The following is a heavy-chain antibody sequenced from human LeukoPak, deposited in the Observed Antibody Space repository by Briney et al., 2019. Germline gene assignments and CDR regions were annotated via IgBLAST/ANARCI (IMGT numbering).Heavy chain of an antibody. CDR3: ASYYYDSSGYSGDAFDI. D-gene: IGHD3-22*01. V-gene: IGHV1-69*04. CDR1: GGTFSSYA. CDR2: IIPILGIA. Sequence: GASVKVSCKASGGTFSSYAISWVRQAPGQGLEWMGRIIPILGIANYAQKFQGRVTITADKSTSTAYMELSSLRSEDTAVYYCASYYYDSSGYSGDAFDIWGQGTMVTVSS. J-gene: IGHJ3*02.